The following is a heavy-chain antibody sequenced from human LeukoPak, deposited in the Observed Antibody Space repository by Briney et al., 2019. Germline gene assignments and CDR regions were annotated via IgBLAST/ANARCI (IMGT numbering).Heavy chain of an antibody. V-gene: IGHV4-61*02. CDR1: GGSLSSGSYY. J-gene: IGHJ4*02. Sequence: SETLSLTCTVSGGSLSSGSYYWSWTRHPAGKGLEWIGRIYTSGRTNYHPSLKSRVTISVDPSKNQFSLKMSSVTAADTAVYYCAADTDYWGQGTLVTVSS. D-gene: IGHD2-2*02. CDR2: IYTSGRT. CDR3: AADTDY.